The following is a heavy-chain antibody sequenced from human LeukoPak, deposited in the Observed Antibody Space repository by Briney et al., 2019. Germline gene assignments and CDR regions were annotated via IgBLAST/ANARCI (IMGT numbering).Heavy chain of an antibody. D-gene: IGHD2-15*01. V-gene: IGHV3-20*04. CDR2: INWNGGST. CDR1: GFTFYDYG. J-gene: IGHJ6*02. CDR3: ARVAGKPGVEYYYYGMDV. Sequence: GGSLRLSCAASGFTFYDYGMSWVRQAPGKGLEWVSGINWNGGSTGYADSVKGRFTISRDNAKNSLYLQMNSLRAEDTALYYCARVAGKPGVEYYYYGMDVWGQGTTVTVSS.